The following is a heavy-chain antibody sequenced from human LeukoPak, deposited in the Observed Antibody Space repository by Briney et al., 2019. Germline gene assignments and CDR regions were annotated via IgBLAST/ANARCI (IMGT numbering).Heavy chain of an antibody. CDR1: GGSISSYY. CDR3: ASDSGWYTPFDY. D-gene: IGHD6-19*01. CDR2: TYTSGST. V-gene: IGHV4-4*07. Sequence: SETLSPTCTVSGGSISSYYWSWIRQPAGKGLEWIGRTYTSGSTNYNPSLKSRVTMSVDTSKNQFSLKLSSVTAADTAVYYCASDSGWYTPFDYWGQGTLVTVSS. J-gene: IGHJ4*02.